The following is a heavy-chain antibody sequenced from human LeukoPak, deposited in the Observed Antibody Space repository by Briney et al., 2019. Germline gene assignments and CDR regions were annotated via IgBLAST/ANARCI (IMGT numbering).Heavy chain of an antibody. Sequence: PSETLSLTCAVYGGSFSGYYWSWIRQPPGKGLEWIGEINHSGSTNYNPSLKSRVTISVDTSKNQFSLKLSSVTAADTAVYYCARQVWSSGWYADGAFDIWGQGTMVTVSS. CDR3: ARQVWSSGWYADGAFDI. V-gene: IGHV4-34*01. J-gene: IGHJ3*02. CDR2: INHSGST. CDR1: GGSFSGYY. D-gene: IGHD6-19*01.